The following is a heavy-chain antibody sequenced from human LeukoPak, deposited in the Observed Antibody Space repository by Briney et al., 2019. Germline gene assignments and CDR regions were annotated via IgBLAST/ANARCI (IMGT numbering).Heavy chain of an antibody. J-gene: IGHJ4*02. D-gene: IGHD3-10*01. Sequence: GGSLRLSCAASGFTFSNHGMHWVRQAPGKGLEWVAFIKHDESKIHYADSVKGRFTVSRDTAKNTLYLQMNSLGVEDTAVYFCAKESASFHTSGASFDYWGQGTLVTVSP. CDR2: IKHDESKI. CDR3: AKESASFHTSGASFDY. V-gene: IGHV3-30*02. CDR1: GFTFSNHG.